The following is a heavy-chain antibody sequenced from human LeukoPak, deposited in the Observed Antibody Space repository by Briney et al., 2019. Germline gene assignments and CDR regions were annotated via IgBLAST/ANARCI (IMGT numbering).Heavy chain of an antibody. D-gene: IGHD6-13*01. Sequence: ASVKVSCKASGYMFTNYAVSWVRQAPGQGLEWMGWINTNTGTPTYAQGFTGRFVLSLDTSVSTAYLQISSLKAEDTAVYFCARDRWSPHYWGQGTLVTVSS. J-gene: IGHJ4*02. CDR3: ARDRWSPHY. CDR1: GYMFTNYA. V-gene: IGHV7-4-1*02. CDR2: INTNTGTP.